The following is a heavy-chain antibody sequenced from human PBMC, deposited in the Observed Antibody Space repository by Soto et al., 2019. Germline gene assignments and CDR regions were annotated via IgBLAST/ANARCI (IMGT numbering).Heavy chain of an antibody. CDR2: IYHSGSI. D-gene: IGHD3-9*01. CDR1: GGSISSGGYS. Sequence: SETLSLTCAVSGGSISSGGYSWSWIRQPPGKGLEWIGYIYHSGSIYYNPSLKSRVTISVDRSKNQFSLKLSSVTAADTAVYYCARHFYDILTGYYPFDYWGQGTLVNVSS. CDR3: ARHFYDILTGYYPFDY. J-gene: IGHJ4*02. V-gene: IGHV4-30-2*01.